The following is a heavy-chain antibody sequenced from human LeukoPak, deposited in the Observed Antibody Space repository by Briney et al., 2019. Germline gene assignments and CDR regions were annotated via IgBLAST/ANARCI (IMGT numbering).Heavy chain of an antibody. J-gene: IGHJ4*02. CDR1: GYSISSGYY. D-gene: IGHD3-10*01. V-gene: IGHV4-38-2*02. Sequence: SEALSLTCTVSGYSISSGYYWGWIRQPPGKGLEWIGEINHSGSTNYNPSLKSRVTISVDTSKNQFSLKLSSVTAADTAVYYCARQLYYYGSGSWGQGTLVTVSS. CDR2: INHSGST. CDR3: ARQLYYYGSGS.